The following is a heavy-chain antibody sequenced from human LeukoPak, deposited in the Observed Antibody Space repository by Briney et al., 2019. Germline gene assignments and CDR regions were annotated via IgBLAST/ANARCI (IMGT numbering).Heavy chain of an antibody. D-gene: IGHD5-18*01. CDR1: GFTFSSNY. J-gene: IGHJ2*01. V-gene: IGHV3-66*01. CDR2: IYRGGGT. CDR3: ARGRLAGVDTAMVRALALGYFDL. Sequence: GGSLRLSCAASGFTFSSNYMSWVRQAPGKGLEWVSVIYRGGGTYYAGCVKGRFTIVRDHPKNSLYHQMNSLGPQETSVYYCARGRLAGVDTAMVRALALGYFDLWGRGTLVTVSS.